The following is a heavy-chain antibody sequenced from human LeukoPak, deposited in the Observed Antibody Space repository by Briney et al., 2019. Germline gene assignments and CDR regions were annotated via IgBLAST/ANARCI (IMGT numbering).Heavy chain of an antibody. CDR3: ARDYKQ. CDR2: ISNDGTT. CDR1: GFTFSNYG. J-gene: IGHJ4*02. D-gene: IGHD3-10*01. V-gene: IGHV3-23*01. Sequence: GGPLRLSCVASGFTFSNYGMSWVRQAPRKGLEWVSGISNDGTTYYADSVKGRFTISRDNSENTLYLQMKSLRAEDTAVYYCARDYKQGGQGTLVTVSS.